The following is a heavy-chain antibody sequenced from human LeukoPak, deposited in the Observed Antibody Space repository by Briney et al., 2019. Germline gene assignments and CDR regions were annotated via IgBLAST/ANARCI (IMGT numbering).Heavy chain of an antibody. Sequence: AALSLPYGVSGCCISSGYYWGWIRQPPGKGLEWIGSMYHSGRTYYNPSLKSGVTTAVDTSKNKFSLTLSSLTAADTAVYYCARQTSKGWGIHYWGQGTLVTVSS. D-gene: IGHD3-16*01. V-gene: IGHV4-38-2*01. CDR2: MYHSGRT. CDR1: GCCISSGYY. CDR3: ARQTSKGWGIHY. J-gene: IGHJ4*02.